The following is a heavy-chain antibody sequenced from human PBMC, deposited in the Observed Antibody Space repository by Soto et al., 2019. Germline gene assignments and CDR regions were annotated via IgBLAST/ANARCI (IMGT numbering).Heavy chain of an antibody. J-gene: IGHJ4*02. CDR2: IYHSGST. Sequence: SETLSLTCAVYGGSFRGYSWSWIRQPPGKGLEWIGYIYHSGSTYYNPSLKSRVTISVDRSKNQFSLKLSSVTAADTAVYYCAKNWNWGSLVHWGQGTLVTVSS. V-gene: IGHV4-30-2*01. CDR3: AKNWNWGSLVH. D-gene: IGHD7-27*01. CDR1: GGSFRGYS.